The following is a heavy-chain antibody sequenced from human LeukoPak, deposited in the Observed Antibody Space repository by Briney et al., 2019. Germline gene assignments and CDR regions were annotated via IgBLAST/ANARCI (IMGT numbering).Heavy chain of an antibody. Sequence: GGSLRLSCSASGFSFSDFCTSWVRLSPDKGLEWLAYITSSGTTTEYADSVKGRFTISRVNAKNSLYLQMDSLRPEDTASYYCARDPAYFELFWGQGPAVTVSS. CDR1: GFSFSDFC. D-gene: IGHD3-9*01. V-gene: IGHV3-11*01. J-gene: IGHJ4*02. CDR3: ARDPAYFELF. CDR2: ITSSGTTT.